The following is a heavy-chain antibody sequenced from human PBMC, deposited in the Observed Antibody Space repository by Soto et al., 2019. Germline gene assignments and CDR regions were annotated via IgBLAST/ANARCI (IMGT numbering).Heavy chain of an antibody. V-gene: IGHV3-21*01. CDR1: GFSFSNYR. CDR3: ARDLFDS. CDR2: ISSSSSFI. Sequence: EVQLVEAGGGLVKPGGSLRLSCEVSGFSFSNYRMNWVRQAPGKGLEWVSSISSSSSFIYYAESVKGRFTISRDNAKNSLYLQMNSLIVDDTAVYYCARDLFDSWGQGTLVTVSS. J-gene: IGHJ4*02.